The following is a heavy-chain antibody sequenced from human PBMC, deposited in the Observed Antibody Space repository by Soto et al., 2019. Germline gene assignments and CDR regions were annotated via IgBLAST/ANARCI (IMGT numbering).Heavy chain of an antibody. CDR3: ARMRSDYDSSGLDY. J-gene: IGHJ4*02. D-gene: IGHD3-22*01. CDR1: GFSLSTSGMR. Sequence: SGPTLVNPTETLTLTCTFSGFSLSTSGMRVSWIRQAPGKALEWLARIDWDEDRFYSTSLKTRLTISKDTSKNQVVLTMTKMDPVDTATYYCARMRSDYDSSGLDYWGQGILVTVSS. CDR2: IDWDEDR. V-gene: IGHV2-70*04.